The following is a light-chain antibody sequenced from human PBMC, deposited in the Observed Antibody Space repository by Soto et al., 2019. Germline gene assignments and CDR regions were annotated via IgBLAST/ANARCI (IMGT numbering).Light chain of an antibody. CDR1: SSDVGSYNL. Sequence: QSALTQPASVSGSPGQSITISCTGTSSDVGSYNLVSWYQQHPGKAPKLMIYEGSKLPSGVSNRFSGFKSGNTASLTISGLQAEDGADYYCCSYAGTVVFGGGTKLTVL. J-gene: IGLJ2*01. CDR2: EGS. V-gene: IGLV2-23*01. CDR3: CSYAGTVV.